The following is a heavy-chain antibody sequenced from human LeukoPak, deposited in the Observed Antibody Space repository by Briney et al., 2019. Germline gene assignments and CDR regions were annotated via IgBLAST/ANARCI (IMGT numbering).Heavy chain of an antibody. CDR2: FYDSGNT. V-gene: IGHV4-38-2*02. D-gene: IGHD1-26*01. CDR3: ARGKSRRSHIDY. Sequence: SETLSLTCTVSGYSISSGYYWGWIRQPPGKGLEWIRSFYDSGNTYYNPSLKSRVTISVDTSKNQFSLKVRSVTAADTAVYFCARGKSRRSHIDYWGQGTLVTVSS. CDR1: GYSISSGYY. J-gene: IGHJ4*02.